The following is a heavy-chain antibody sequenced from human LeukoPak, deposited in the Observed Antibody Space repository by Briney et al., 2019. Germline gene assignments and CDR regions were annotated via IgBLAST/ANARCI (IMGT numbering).Heavy chain of an antibody. D-gene: IGHD2-15*01. CDR1: GFTFSSYA. V-gene: IGHV3-23*01. CDR2: ISGSGGST. J-gene: IGHJ6*03. CDR3: AKGVEDSGIYYYYYMDV. Sequence: QPGGSLRLSCAASGFTFSSYAMSWVRQAPGKGLEWVSAISGSGGSTYYADSVKGRFTISRDDSKNTLYLQMNSLRAEDTAVYYCAKGVEDSGIYYYYYMDVWGKGTTVTVSS.